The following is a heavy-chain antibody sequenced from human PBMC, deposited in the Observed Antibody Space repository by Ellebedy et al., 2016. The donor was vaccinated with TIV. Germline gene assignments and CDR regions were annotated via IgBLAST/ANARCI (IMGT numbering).Heavy chain of an antibody. CDR1: GFGLNTYN. CDR2: MSISGVYI. D-gene: IGHD3-9*01. CDR3: ASQLRYLPYFDD. Sequence: GESLKISCAASGFGLNTYNINWVRQTPGKGLQWVSFMSISGVYIYYADSVKGRFTISRDNAKNSMYLQMNSLRAEDTAVYYCASQLRYLPYFDDWGQGTLVTVSS. V-gene: IGHV3-21*01. J-gene: IGHJ4*02.